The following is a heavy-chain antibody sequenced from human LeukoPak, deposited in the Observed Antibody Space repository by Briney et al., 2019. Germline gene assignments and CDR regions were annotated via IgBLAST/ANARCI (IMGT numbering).Heavy chain of an antibody. D-gene: IGHD2-2*01. J-gene: IGHJ3*02. V-gene: IGHV3-15*01. CDR3: TTGGVVVPAAKGDAFDI. Sequence: GGSLRLSCAASGFTFSNAWMSWVRQAPGKGLEWVGRIKSKTDGGTTDYAALVKGRFTISRDDSKNTLYLPMNSLKTEDTAVYYCTTGGVVVPAAKGDAFDIWGQGTMVTVSS. CDR1: GFTFSNAW. CDR2: IKSKTDGGTT.